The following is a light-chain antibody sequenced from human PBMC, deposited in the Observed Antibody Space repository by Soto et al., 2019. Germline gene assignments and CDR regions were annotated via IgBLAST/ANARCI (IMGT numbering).Light chain of an antibody. CDR1: SSDVGGYNY. V-gene: IGLV2-8*01. CDR2: EVN. J-gene: IGLJ1*01. CDR3: SSYAGSSNV. Sequence: ALTQPPSASGSPGQSVAISCTGTSSDVGGYNYVSWYQQHPGKAPKLMIYEVNKRPSGVPDRFSGSKSGNTASLTVPGLQAEDEADYYCSSYAGSSNVFGTGTKVTVL.